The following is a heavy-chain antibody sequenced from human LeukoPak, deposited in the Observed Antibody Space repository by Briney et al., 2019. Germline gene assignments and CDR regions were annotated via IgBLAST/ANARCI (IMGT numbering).Heavy chain of an antibody. J-gene: IGHJ4*02. Sequence: ASVKVSCKASGGTFSSYAISWVRQAPGQGLEWMGGIIPIFGTANYAQKFQGRVTITADKSTGTAYMELSSLRSEDTAVYYCASLTVAGTPEVDYWGQGTLVTVSS. CDR3: ASLTVAGTPEVDY. CDR1: GGTFSSYA. CDR2: IIPIFGTA. D-gene: IGHD6-19*01. V-gene: IGHV1-69*06.